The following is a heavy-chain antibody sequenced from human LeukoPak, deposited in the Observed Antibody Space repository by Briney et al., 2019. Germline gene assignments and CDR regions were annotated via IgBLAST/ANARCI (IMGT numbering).Heavy chain of an antibody. V-gene: IGHV1-69*05. CDR2: IIPIFGTA. J-gene: IGHJ5*02. CDR3: ARVLSPFNGITGTTSLWFDP. CDR1: GGTFSSYA. Sequence: ASVKVSCKASGGTFSSYAISWVRQAPGQGLEWMGGIIPIFGTANYAQKFQGRVTITTDESTSTAYMELSSLRSEDTAVYYCARVLSPFNGITGTTSLWFDPWGQGTLVTVSS. D-gene: IGHD1-7*01.